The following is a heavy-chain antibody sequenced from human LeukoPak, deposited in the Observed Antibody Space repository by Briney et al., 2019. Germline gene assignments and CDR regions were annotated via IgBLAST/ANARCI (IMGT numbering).Heavy chain of an antibody. Sequence: GGSLRLSCAASGFTFSSYSMNWVRQAPGKGLEWVSSISSSSSYIYYADSVKGRFTISRDNAKNSLYLQMNSLRAEDTAVYYCARDGGSGSYSYFDYWGQGTLVTVSS. CDR1: GFTFSSYS. D-gene: IGHD1-26*01. V-gene: IGHV3-21*01. J-gene: IGHJ4*02. CDR2: ISSSSSYI. CDR3: ARDGGSGSYSYFDY.